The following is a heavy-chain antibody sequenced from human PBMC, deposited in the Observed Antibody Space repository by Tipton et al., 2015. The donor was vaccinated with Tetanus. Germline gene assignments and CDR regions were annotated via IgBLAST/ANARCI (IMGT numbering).Heavy chain of an antibody. CDR3: ARDRRGGLWLDGGFDY. CDR2: ISYDGSKK. J-gene: IGHJ4*02. CDR1: GFTFSNFV. D-gene: IGHD3-10*01. V-gene: IGHV3-30-3*01. Sequence: SLRLSCAASGFTFSNFVIHWVRQAPGKGLESVAIISYDGSKKYYADSVKGRFTISRDNSKNALYLQMNSLRVEDTAMYYCARDRRGGLWLDGGFDYWSQGTLVTVSS.